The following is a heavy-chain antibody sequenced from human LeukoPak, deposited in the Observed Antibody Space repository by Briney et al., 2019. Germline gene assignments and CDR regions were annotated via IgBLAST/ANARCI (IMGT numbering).Heavy chain of an antibody. J-gene: IGHJ4*02. CDR1: EFTFSIYS. D-gene: IGHD2-15*01. V-gene: IGHV3-21*06. Sequence: GGFRRLSCSASEFTFSIYSMNWVRQSPGKGLKSVSSISSSSSYIYDADSVKGRFTISRDNAKNRLYLQMNSLRAEDTAVYYCARGLGAYCSGGSCTFDNWGQGTLVTVSS. CDR2: ISSSSSYI. CDR3: ARGLGAYCSGGSCTFDN.